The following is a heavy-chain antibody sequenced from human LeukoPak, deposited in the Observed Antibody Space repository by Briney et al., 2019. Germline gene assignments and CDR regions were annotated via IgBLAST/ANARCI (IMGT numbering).Heavy chain of an antibody. CDR3: ARGLRWSYFDI. J-gene: IGHJ4*02. CDR2: TYYKFRWYH. D-gene: IGHD2-21*01. Sequence: SQTLSLTCAISGDSVSSDSGGWNWIRQSPTRGLEWLGRTYYKFRWYHDYAVSVKSRITINSDTSKNQVSLQLNSVTPDDTAVYYCARGLRWSYFDIWGQGSLVTVSS. V-gene: IGHV6-1*01. CDR1: GDSVSSDSGG.